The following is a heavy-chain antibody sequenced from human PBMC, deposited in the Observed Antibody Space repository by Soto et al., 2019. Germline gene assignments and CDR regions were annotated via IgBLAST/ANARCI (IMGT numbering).Heavy chain of an antibody. CDR3: ARDFLAAGSDALDI. V-gene: IGHV1-46*01. CDR1: GYTFTRHY. D-gene: IGHD6-13*01. CDR2: INSSGGHT. J-gene: IGHJ3*02. Sequence: QMQLVQSGAEVKKPGASVKVSCKASGYTFTRHYIHWVRQAPGQGLEWMGIINSSGGHTYYAQKFQGRVALMSDTSTRIVYMELSSLRSEDPAVHSCARDFLAAGSDALDIWGQGTMVKVSS.